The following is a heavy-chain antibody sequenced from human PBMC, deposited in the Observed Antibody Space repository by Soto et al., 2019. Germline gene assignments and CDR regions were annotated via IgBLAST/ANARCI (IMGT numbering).Heavy chain of an antibody. CDR3: TTDRHYYDRDAFDI. Sequence: EVQLVESGGGLVKPGGSLRLSCVDSGFSFSNYGMNWVRQAPGKGLEWVSSINSRSNYIYYADSVKGRFTISRDNAKKSLYLQMNSLKTEDTAVYYCTTDRHYYDRDAFDIWGQGTMVTVSS. J-gene: IGHJ3*02. V-gene: IGHV3-21*03. CDR2: INSRSNYI. D-gene: IGHD3-22*01. CDR1: GFSFSNYG.